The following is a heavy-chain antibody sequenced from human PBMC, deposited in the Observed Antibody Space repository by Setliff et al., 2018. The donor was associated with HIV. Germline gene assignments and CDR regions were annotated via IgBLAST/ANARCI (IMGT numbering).Heavy chain of an antibody. CDR2: ITGSGGTI. CDR3: AKDPNGDYVGAFDS. J-gene: IGHJ3*01. D-gene: IGHD4-17*01. Sequence: GGSLRLSCVASGFSFRSYAMTWVRQAPGKGLEWVSVITGSGGTIYQTDSVRGRFTVARDNSKNTLYLQMNNLRVEDTAVYYCAKDPNGDYVGAFDSWGPGTMVTVSS. V-gene: IGHV3-23*01. CDR1: GFSFRSYA.